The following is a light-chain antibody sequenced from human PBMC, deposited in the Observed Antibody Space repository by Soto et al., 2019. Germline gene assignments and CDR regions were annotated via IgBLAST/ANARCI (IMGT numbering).Light chain of an antibody. Sequence: DIQMTQSPSSLSASVGDRVTITCQASQDISKYLNWYQQKPGKTPQLLIYAASNLETGVPSRFSGSGSGTYFTLTINSLQSEDIAKYYCQHYKSLLSFGPGTKVDIK. V-gene: IGKV1-33*01. J-gene: IGKJ3*01. CDR2: AAS. CDR1: QDISKY. CDR3: QHYKSLLS.